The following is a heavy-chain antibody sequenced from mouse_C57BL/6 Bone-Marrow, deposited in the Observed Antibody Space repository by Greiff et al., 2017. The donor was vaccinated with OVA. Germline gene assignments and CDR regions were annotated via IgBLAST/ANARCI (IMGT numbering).Heavy chain of an antibody. CDR3: TNYYGSSGSSRPWFAY. Sequence: EVKLVESGGGLVQPGGSMKLSCVASGFTFSNYWMNWVRQSPEKGLEWVAQIRLKSDNYATHYAESVKGRFTISRDDSKSSVYLQMNNLRAEDTGIYYCTNYYGSSGSSRPWFAYWGQGTLVTVSA. V-gene: IGHV6-3*01. D-gene: IGHD1-1*01. J-gene: IGHJ3*01. CDR1: GFTFSNYW. CDR2: IRLKSDNYAT.